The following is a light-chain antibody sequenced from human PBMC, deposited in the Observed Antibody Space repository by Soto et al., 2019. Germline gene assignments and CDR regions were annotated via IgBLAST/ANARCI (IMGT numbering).Light chain of an antibody. CDR1: QGISNY. V-gene: IGKV1-27*01. J-gene: IGKJ1*01. CDR3: QKYNSAPQT. Sequence: DIQMTQSPSSLSASVGDRVTITCRASQGISNYLAWYQQKPGKVPKLLIYAASTLQSGVPTRFSGSGSGTDFTLTISSLQPEDVAAYYCQKYNSAPQTFGQVTKVEIK. CDR2: AAS.